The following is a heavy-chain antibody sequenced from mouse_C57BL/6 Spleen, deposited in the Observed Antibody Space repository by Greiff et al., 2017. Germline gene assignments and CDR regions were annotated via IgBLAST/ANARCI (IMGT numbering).Heavy chain of an antibody. CDR3: ARSYYDYDWYFDV. V-gene: IGHV1-59*01. Sequence: QVQLQQPGAELVRPGTSVKLSCKASGYTFPSYWMHWVKQRPGQGLEWIGVIDPSDSYTNYNQKFKGKATLTVDTSSSTAYMQLSSLTSEDSAVYYCARSYYDYDWYFDVWGTGTTVTVSS. D-gene: IGHD2-4*01. CDR2: IDPSDSYT. J-gene: IGHJ1*03. CDR1: GYTFPSYW.